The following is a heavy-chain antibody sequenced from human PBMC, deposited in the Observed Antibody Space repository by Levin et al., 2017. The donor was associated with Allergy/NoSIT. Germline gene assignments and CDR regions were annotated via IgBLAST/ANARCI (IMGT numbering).Heavy chain of an antibody. CDR2: IYYSGST. CDR1: GGSISSSSYY. D-gene: IGHD5-18*01. CDR3: ARHLTWIQLGGDAFDI. J-gene: IGHJ3*02. V-gene: IGHV4-39*01. Sequence: KTSETLSLTCTVSGGSISSSSYYWGWIRQPPGRGLEWIGSIYYSGSTYYNPSLKSRVTISVDTSKNQFSLKLSSVTAADTAVYYCARHLTWIQLGGDAFDIWGQGTMVTVSS.